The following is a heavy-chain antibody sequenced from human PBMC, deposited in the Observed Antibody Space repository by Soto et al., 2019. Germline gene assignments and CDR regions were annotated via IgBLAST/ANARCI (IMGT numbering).Heavy chain of an antibody. V-gene: IGHV3-66*01. CDR3: AREGSNWYGGGFDI. Sequence: GGSLRLSCAASGFTVSSNYMSWVRQAPGKGLEWVSVIYSGGSTYYADSVKGRFTISRDNSKNTLYLQMDSLRAEDTAVYYCAREGSNWYGGGFDIWGQGTMVTVSS. CDR2: IYSGGST. D-gene: IGHD6-13*01. J-gene: IGHJ3*02. CDR1: GFTVSSNY.